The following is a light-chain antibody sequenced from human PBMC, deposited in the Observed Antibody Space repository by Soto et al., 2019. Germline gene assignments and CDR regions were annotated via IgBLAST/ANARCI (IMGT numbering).Light chain of an antibody. Sequence: SAPTQPASVSGAPGQSITISCTGTSSDVGSYNLVSWYQQHPGKAPKLMIYEVSKRPSGVSNRFSGSKSGNTASLTISGLQAEDEADYYCCSYAGSSYVFGTGTKSPS. CDR1: SSDVGSYNL. V-gene: IGLV2-23*02. J-gene: IGLJ1*01. CDR3: CSYAGSSYV. CDR2: EVS.